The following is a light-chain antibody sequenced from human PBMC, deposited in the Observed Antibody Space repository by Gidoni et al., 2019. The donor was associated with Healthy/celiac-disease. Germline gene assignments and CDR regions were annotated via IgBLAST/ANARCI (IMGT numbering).Light chain of an antibody. CDR1: SSNIGAGYD. Sequence: VSGAPGQRVTISCTGSSSNIGAGYDVHWYQQLPGTAPKLLIYGNSNRPSGVPDRFSGSKSGTSASLAITGLQAEDEADYYCQSYDSSLSGWVFGGGTKLTVL. V-gene: IGLV1-40*01. J-gene: IGLJ3*02. CDR2: GNS. CDR3: QSYDSSLSGWV.